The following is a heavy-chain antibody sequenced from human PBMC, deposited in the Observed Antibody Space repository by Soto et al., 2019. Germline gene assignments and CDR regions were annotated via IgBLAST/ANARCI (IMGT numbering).Heavy chain of an antibody. J-gene: IGHJ1*01. CDR3: ARDPRAAAGTGYFQH. D-gene: IGHD6-25*01. CDR2: IASDGFNK. V-gene: IGHV3-30-3*01. CDR1: GFTFSSYA. Sequence: QVQLVESGGGVVQPGRSLRLSCAASGFTFSSYALHWVRQAPGRGLEWVAVIASDGFNKYYADSVKGRFTISRDNSKNPLYLQMNSLRREDTAVYYCARDPRAAAGTGYFQHWGQGTLVTVSS.